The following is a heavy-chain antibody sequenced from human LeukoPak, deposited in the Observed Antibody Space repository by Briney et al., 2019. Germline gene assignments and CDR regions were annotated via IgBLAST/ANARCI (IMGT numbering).Heavy chain of an antibody. V-gene: IGHV1-2*02. D-gene: IGHD6-19*01. CDR1: GYTFTCYY. Sequence: ASVKVSCKASGYTFTCYYMHWVRQAPGQGLEWMGWINPNSGGTNYAQKFQGRVTMTRDTSISTAYMELSRLRSDDTAVYYCASRLEYSSGWYLPFDPWGQGTLVTVSS. J-gene: IGHJ5*02. CDR2: INPNSGGT. CDR3: ASRLEYSSGWYLPFDP.